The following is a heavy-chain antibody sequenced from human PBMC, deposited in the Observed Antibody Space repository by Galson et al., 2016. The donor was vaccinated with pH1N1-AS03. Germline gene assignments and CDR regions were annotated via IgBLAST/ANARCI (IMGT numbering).Heavy chain of an antibody. D-gene: IGHD2-8*01. Sequence: QSGAEVKKPGESLKISCKGSRDSFTNHWIAWVRQMTGKGLEWMAIIYPLDSDIRYSPSFQGQVTISADMSISTAYLEWSRLKASDTAIYYCARHMGNSWHDGLDFWGPGTLVTVSS. J-gene: IGHJ4*02. CDR3: ARHMGNSWHDGLDF. CDR2: IYPLDSDI. V-gene: IGHV5-51*01. CDR1: RDSFTNHW.